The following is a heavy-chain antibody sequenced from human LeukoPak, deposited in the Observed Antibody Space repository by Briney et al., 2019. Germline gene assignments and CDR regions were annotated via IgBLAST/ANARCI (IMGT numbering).Heavy chain of an antibody. J-gene: IGHJ4*02. Sequence: GESLKISCRGSGYKFTNYWIAWVRQMPGKGLEWMGIVYPADSDTRYSPSFQGQVTMSADKSISTAYLQWNSLKASDTAMYYCARQDIAARPPDDYWGQGALVTVSS. V-gene: IGHV5-51*01. D-gene: IGHD6-6*01. CDR2: VYPADSDT. CDR1: GYKFTNYW. CDR3: ARQDIAARPPDDY.